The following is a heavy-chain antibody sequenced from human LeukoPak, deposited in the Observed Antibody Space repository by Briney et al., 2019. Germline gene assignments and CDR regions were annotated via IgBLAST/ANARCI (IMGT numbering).Heavy chain of an antibody. V-gene: IGHV1-2*02. D-gene: IGHD3-9*01. CDR1: GYTFTDYY. CDR2: INPSSGGT. J-gene: IGHJ5*02. Sequence: ASVKVSCKASGYTFTDYYIHWVRQAPGQGLEWVGWINPSSGGTNYAQKFQGRVTVTRDTSISTAYMELSRLRSDDTAVYYCAREGDLLTRDNWFDPWGQGTLVTVSS. CDR3: AREGDLLTRDNWFDP.